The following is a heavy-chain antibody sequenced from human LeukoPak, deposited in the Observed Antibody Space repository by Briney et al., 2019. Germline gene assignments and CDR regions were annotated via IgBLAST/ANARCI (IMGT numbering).Heavy chain of an antibody. D-gene: IGHD6-13*01. V-gene: IGHV3-21*01. CDR2: ITTSGHM. CDR1: GFTFSSYA. CDR3: ARDPAADDY. J-gene: IGHJ4*02. Sequence: GGSLRLSCAASGFTFSSYAMNWVRQAAGKGREWVSSITTSGHMYYADSVKGRFTISRDNAKHSLHLQMNSLRAEDTAVYYCARDPAADDYWGQGTLVIVSS.